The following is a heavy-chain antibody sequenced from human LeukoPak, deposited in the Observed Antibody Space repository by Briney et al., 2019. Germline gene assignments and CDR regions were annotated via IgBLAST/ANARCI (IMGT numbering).Heavy chain of an antibody. V-gene: IGHV1-69*05. Sequence: GASVKVSCKASGGTFSSYAISWVRQAPRQGLEWMGGIIPIFGTANYAQKFQGRVTITTDESTSTAYMELSSLRAADTAVYYCARAVITFGGVIVYYFDYWGQGTLVTVSS. J-gene: IGHJ4*02. D-gene: IGHD3-16*02. CDR3: ARAVITFGGVIVYYFDY. CDR1: GGTFSSYA. CDR2: IIPIFGTA.